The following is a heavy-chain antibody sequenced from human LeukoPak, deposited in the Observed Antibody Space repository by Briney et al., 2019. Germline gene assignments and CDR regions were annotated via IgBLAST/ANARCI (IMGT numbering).Heavy chain of an antibody. CDR3: ARGGYSYGYTAYYYYGMDV. J-gene: IGHJ6*02. D-gene: IGHD5-18*01. Sequence: ASVKVSCKASGGTFISYAISWVRQAPGQGLEWMGIINPSGGSTSYAQKFQGRVTMTRDTSTSTVYMELSSLRSEDTAVYYCARGGYSYGYTAYYYYGMDVWGQGTTVTVSS. CDR1: GGTFISYA. CDR2: INPSGGST. V-gene: IGHV1-46*01.